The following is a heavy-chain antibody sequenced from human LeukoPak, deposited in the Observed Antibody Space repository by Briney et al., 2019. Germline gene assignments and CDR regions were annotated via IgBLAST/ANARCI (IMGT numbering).Heavy chain of an antibody. J-gene: IGHJ4*02. CDR2: IYYSGST. D-gene: IGHD5-12*01. Sequence: SETLSLTCTVSGGSISSSNYYWGWIRQPPGKGLEWIGSIYYSGSTNYNPSLKSRVTISVDTSKNQFSLKLSSVTAADTAVYYCARVGSGYSGYTVDYWGQGTLVTVSS. V-gene: IGHV4-39*07. CDR3: ARVGSGYSGYTVDY. CDR1: GGSISSSNYY.